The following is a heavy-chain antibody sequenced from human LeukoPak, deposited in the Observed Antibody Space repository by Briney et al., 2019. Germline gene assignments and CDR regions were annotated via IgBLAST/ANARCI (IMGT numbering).Heavy chain of an antibody. CDR2: ISGSGGNT. J-gene: IGHJ4*02. CDR3: AKSPGSSGSYYFDY. Sequence: PGGSLRLSCAASGFTFSSYDMSWVRQAPGKGPEWVSAISGSGGNTYYADSVQGRFTISRDNSKNTLYLQMNSLRAEDTAVYYCAKSPGSSGSYYFDYWGQGTLVTVSS. V-gene: IGHV3-23*01. D-gene: IGHD3-22*01. CDR1: GFTFSSYD.